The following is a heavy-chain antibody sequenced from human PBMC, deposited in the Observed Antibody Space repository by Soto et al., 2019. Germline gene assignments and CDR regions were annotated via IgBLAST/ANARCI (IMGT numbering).Heavy chain of an antibody. J-gene: IGHJ3*02. CDR3: ARDLSADAFDI. CDR1: GFTFSVYT. CDR2: IRSDSSYK. Sequence: LRLSCAVSGFTFSVYTMDWVRQAPGKGLEWVSSIRSDSSYKYYADSVKGRFTISRDNAKNSLYLQMDSLRAEDTAVYYCARDLSADAFDIWGRGTMVTVSS. V-gene: IGHV3-21*01.